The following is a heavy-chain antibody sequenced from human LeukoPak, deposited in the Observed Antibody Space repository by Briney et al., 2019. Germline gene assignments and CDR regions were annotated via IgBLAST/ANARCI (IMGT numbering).Heavy chain of an antibody. D-gene: IGHD3-22*01. CDR1: GYTFINFG. V-gene: IGHV1-18*01. Sequence: GASVKVSCKASGYTFINFGISWVRQAPGQGLEWTGWISANSDDTNYAENVQGRVTMTTDTSTQTVYMELRSLRSDDTAVYFCARDSPTSGSGYPSRKINFPYYFDYWGQGTLVTVTS. CDR3: ARDSPTSGSGYPSRKINFPYYFDY. J-gene: IGHJ4*02. CDR2: ISANSDDT.